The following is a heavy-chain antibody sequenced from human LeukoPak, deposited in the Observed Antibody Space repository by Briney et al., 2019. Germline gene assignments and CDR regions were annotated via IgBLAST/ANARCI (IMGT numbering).Heavy chain of an antibody. CDR2: INNVASHI. CDR3: ARVARCSSTSCYRGGHYMDV. D-gene: IGHD2-2*02. Sequence: GGSLRLSCSASGFTFSISAMNWVRQAPGKGLEWVSSINNVASHIYYADSVKGRFTISRDDAKNTLYLQMNSLRAEDTAVYYCARVARCSSTSCYRGGHYMDVWGKGTTVTVSS. J-gene: IGHJ6*03. V-gene: IGHV3-21*06. CDR1: GFTFSISA.